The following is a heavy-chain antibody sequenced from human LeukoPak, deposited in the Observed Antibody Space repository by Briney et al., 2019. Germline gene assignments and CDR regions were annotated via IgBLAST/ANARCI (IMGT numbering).Heavy chain of an antibody. CDR1: GGSISSYY. J-gene: IGHJ4*02. D-gene: IGHD5-24*01. V-gene: IGHV4-59*01. CDR2: IYYSGST. CDR3: ARGAYMATIMDY. Sequence: SETLSLTCTVSGGSISSYYWSWIRQPPGKGLEWIGYIYYSGSTNYNPSLKSRVTISVDTSKNQFSLKLSSVTAAVTAVYYCARGAYMATIMDYWGQGTLVTVSS.